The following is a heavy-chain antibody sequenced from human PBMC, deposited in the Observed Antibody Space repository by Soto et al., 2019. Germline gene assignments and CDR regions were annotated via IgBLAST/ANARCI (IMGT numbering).Heavy chain of an antibody. Sequence: PSETLSLTCAVTGDSISSGGYYWSLIRQPPGKGLEWIGYIYYSGSTYYNPSLKSRVTISVDTSKNQFSLKLSSVTAADTAVYYCASLDSSGQLYPPILFDYWGQGTLVTVSS. CDR3: ASLDSSGQLYPPILFDY. D-gene: IGHD3-22*01. V-gene: IGHV4-30-4*01. CDR2: IYYSGST. CDR1: GDSISSGGYY. J-gene: IGHJ4*02.